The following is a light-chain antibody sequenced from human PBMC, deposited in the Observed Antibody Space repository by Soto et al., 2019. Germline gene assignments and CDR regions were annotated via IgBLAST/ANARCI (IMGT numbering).Light chain of an antibody. J-gene: IGKJ4*01. CDR2: AAS. CDR1: QGISSF. CDR3: QQLNSHPFT. Sequence: IQLTQSPSSLSASVGDRATITCRTSQGISSFLAWYQQIPGKAPKLLIYAASTLQSGVPSRFSGSGSGTDFTLTISSLQPEDSATYYCQQLNSHPFTFGGGTKVDIK. V-gene: IGKV1-9*01.